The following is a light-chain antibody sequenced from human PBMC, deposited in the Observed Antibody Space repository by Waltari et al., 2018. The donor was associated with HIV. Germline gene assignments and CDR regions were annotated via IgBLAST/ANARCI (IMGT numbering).Light chain of an antibody. Sequence: MTQSPATLSVSPGESATLSCRASQSISTDLAWFQQKPGQAPRLLIYGASSRATGSPARFSGGGSGTDFTLTISGLQSEDFAVYYCQQYGSSPRTFGQGTKLEIK. J-gene: IGKJ2*01. V-gene: IGKV3-15*01. CDR1: QSISTD. CDR2: GAS. CDR3: QQYGSSPRT.